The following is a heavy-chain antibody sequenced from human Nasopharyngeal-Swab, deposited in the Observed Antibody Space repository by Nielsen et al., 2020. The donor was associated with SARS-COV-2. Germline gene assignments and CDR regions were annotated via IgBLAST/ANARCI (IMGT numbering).Heavy chain of an antibody. CDR1: GFTFSSYS. Sequence: GESLKISCAASGFTFSSYSMNWVRQAPGKGLEWVSSISSSSSYIYYADSVKGRLTISRDNAKNSLYLQMNSLRAEDTAVYYCARDGSSWTDYYYYGMDVWGQGTTVTVSS. D-gene: IGHD6-13*01. V-gene: IGHV3-21*01. J-gene: IGHJ6*02. CDR3: ARDGSSWTDYYYYGMDV. CDR2: ISSSSSYI.